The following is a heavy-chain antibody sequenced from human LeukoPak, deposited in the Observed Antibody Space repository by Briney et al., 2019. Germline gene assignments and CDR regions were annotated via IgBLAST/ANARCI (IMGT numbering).Heavy chain of an antibody. Sequence: PGGSLRLSCAASGFTFSNYGMHWVRQAPGKGLEWVVVISHDGSNNNYADSVKGRFTISRDNSKNTLYLQMNSLRAEDTAVYYCARGPRPSQGLWWGDYWGQGTLVTVSS. V-gene: IGHV3-30*03. CDR2: ISHDGSNN. CDR3: ARGPRPSQGLWWGDY. J-gene: IGHJ4*02. D-gene: IGHD4/OR15-4a*01. CDR1: GFTFSNYG.